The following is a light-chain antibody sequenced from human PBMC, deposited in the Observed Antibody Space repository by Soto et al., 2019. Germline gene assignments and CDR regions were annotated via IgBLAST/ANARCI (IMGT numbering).Light chain of an antibody. CDR2: KAS. V-gene: IGKV1-5*03. CDR3: QHYNSYSEA. CDR1: QTISNW. Sequence: DIQMTQSPSTLSGSVGDRVTITCRASQTISNWLAWYQQKPGKAPKLLIYKASTLKSGFPSRFSGSGSGTEFTLTISSLQPDDFATYYCQHYNSYSEAFGQGTKVDIK. J-gene: IGKJ1*01.